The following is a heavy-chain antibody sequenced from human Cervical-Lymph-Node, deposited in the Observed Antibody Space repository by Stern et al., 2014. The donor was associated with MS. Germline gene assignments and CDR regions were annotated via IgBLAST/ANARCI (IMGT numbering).Heavy chain of an antibody. CDR2: ITWDSNTI. V-gene: IGHV3-9*01. CDR1: GFTFGDYG. CDR3: AKVLEGTVGATRPFDY. D-gene: IGHD1-26*01. J-gene: IGHJ4*02. Sequence: QLVESGGGLVQPGRSLRLSCAASGFTFGDYGMHWGRQVPGQGLEWVSGITWDSNTIDYADSVRGRFTISRDNAKNSLYLQMNSLRTEDTALYYCAKVLEGTVGATRPFDYWGQGTLVTVSS.